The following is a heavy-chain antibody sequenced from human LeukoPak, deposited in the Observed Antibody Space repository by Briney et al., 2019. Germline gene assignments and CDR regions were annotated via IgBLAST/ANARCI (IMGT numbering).Heavy chain of an antibody. V-gene: IGHV3-33*01. D-gene: IGHD1-14*01. CDR3: ARGRNSFDH. CDR2: VWYDGTIK. CDR1: GFTFSIYG. J-gene: IGHJ4*02. Sequence: GGSLRLSCAASGFTFSIYGMQWVRQAPGKGLEWVATVWYDGTIKYYADSVKGRFTISRDSSKNMVYLQMNSLRAEDTAVYYCARGRNSFDHWGQGTLVTVSS.